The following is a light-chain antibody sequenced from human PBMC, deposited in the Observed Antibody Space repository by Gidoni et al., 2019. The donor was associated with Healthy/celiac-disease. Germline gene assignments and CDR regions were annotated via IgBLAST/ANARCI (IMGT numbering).Light chain of an antibody. CDR2: DAS. CDR3: QQYDNLSLCS. V-gene: IGKV1-33*01. CDR1: QDISNY. J-gene: IGKJ2*04. Sequence: DIQMTQSPSSLSASVGDRVTITCQASQDISNYLNWYQQKPGKAPKLLIYDASNLETGVPSRFSGSGSGTDFTFTISSLQPEDIATYYCQQYDNLSLCSFGQGTKLEIK.